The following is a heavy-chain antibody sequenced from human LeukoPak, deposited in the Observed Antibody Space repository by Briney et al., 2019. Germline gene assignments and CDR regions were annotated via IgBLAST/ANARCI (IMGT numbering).Heavy chain of an antibody. Sequence: GSLRLSCASSGFSFSDYHMHWIRQPPGKGLEWLSYISPGGETIYFADSLKGLFPITRDSAKTSLYLQMNSLPVDDTAMYCCAIGRDIAVAGPGGYFDHWGQGTLVTVSS. CDR3: AIGRDIAVAGPGGYFDH. D-gene: IGHD6-19*01. CDR1: GFSFSDYH. CDR2: ISPGGETI. J-gene: IGHJ4*02. V-gene: IGHV3-11*01.